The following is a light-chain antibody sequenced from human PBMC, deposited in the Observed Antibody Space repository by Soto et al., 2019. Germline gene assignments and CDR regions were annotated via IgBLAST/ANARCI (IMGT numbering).Light chain of an antibody. CDR2: SYN. Sequence: QSVVTQPPSVSGTPGQKVIISCSGSSSNIDRNTVNWYQQLPGTAPKLLIYSYNQRPSGVPDRFSGSKSGTSASLAISGLQSEDEADYYCAAWDDSLNGYVFGTGTKLTVL. CDR3: AAWDDSLNGYV. J-gene: IGLJ1*01. V-gene: IGLV1-44*01. CDR1: SSNIDRNT.